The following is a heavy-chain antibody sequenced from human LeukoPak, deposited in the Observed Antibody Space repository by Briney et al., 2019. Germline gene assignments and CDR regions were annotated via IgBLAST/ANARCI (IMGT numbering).Heavy chain of an antibody. D-gene: IGHD1-26*01. CDR2: ISSSGSTI. CDR1: GFTFSSYE. V-gene: IGHV3-48*03. J-gene: IGHJ3*02. Sequence: GGSLRLSCAASGFTFSSYEMNWVRQVPGKGLEWVSYISSSGSTIYYADSVKGRFTISRDNVKNSLYLQMNSLRAEDTAVYYCARAWGWEIGLLSWIDAFDIWGQGTMVTVSS. CDR3: ARAWGWEIGLLSWIDAFDI.